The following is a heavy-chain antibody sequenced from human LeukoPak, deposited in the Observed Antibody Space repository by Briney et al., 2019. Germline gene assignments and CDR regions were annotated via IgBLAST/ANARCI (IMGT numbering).Heavy chain of an antibody. Sequence: ASVKVSCKDSGYTFTSYDINWVRQATGQGLEWMGWMNPNSGNTGYAQKFQGRVTINRNTSINTPYMELSSLRSEETAVYYCAGGAYDSSGYYYDYYFDYWGQGTLVTVSS. D-gene: IGHD3-22*01. V-gene: IGHV1-8*03. CDR3: AGGAYDSSGYYYDYYFDY. CDR2: MNPNSGNT. J-gene: IGHJ4*02. CDR1: GYTFTSYD.